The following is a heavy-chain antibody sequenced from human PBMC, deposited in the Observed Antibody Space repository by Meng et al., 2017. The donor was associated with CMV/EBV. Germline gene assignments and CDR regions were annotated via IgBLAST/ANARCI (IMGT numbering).Heavy chain of an antibody. CDR3: ARDRKKTHGLYMVRGVIGYYGMDV. J-gene: IGHJ6*02. CDR1: GFTFSNYT. Sequence: GESLKISCAASGFTFSNYTINWVRQAPGKGLEWVSSISSSRSYIYYADSVQGRFTISRDNAKNSLYLQMNSLRVEDTAVYYCARDRKKTHGLYMVRGVIGYYGMDVWGQGTTVTVSS. V-gene: IGHV3-21*01. CDR2: ISSSRSYI. D-gene: IGHD3-10*01.